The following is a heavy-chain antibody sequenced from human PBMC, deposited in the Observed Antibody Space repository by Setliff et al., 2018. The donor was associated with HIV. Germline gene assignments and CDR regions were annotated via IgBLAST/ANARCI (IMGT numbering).Heavy chain of an antibody. CDR1: GYSISRDHY. Sequence: LSLTCAVSGYSISRDHYWAWIRQPPGKGLEYIGNIYHSGSTFYNPSLKSRVTVSVDTSKNQFSLRLTSVTAADTAVYYCATTAREPTSWGQGTLVTVSS. CDR3: ATTAREPTS. J-gene: IGHJ4*02. CDR2: IYHSGST. V-gene: IGHV4-38-2*01.